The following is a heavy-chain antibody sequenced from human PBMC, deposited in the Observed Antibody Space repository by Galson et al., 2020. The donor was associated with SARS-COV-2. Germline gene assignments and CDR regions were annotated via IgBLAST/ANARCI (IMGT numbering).Heavy chain of an antibody. CDR3: ARAFKAYGMDV. CDR2: IYYSGST. J-gene: IGHJ6*02. V-gene: IGHV4-31*03. CDR1: GGSISSGGYY. Sequence: SETLSLTCTVAGGSISSGGYYWSSIRQHPGKGLEWIGYIYYSGSTYYNPSLKSRVTISVDTSKNQFSLKLSSVTAADTAVYYCARAFKAYGMDVWGQGTTVTVSS.